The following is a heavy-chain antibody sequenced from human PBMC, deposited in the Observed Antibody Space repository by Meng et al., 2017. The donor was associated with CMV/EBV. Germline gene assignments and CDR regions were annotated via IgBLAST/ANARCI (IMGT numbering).Heavy chain of an antibody. CDR2: INPSGGST. V-gene: IGHV1-46*01. J-gene: IGHJ4*02. CDR3: ARASGAAAGPIDFDY. D-gene: IGHD6-13*01. Sequence: ASVKVSCKASGYTFTSYYMHWVRQAPGQGLEWMGIINPSGGSTSYAQKFQGRVTMTRDTSTSTVYMELSSLRSEDTAVYYCARASGAAAGPIDFDYWDQGTLVTVSS. CDR1: GYTFTSYY.